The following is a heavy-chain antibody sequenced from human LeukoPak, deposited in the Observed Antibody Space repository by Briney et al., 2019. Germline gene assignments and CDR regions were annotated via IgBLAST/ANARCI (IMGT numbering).Heavy chain of an antibody. CDR1: GFTFNNYA. CDR2: ISGSGGST. CDR3: AKENWGRGERDFDY. D-gene: IGHD3-16*01. V-gene: IGHV3-23*01. Sequence: GGSLRLSCAASGFTFNNYAMSWVRQAPGKGLEWVSTISGSGGSTYYADSVKGRFTISRDYSKNTLNLQTNSLRAEDTAVYYCAKENWGRGERDFDYWGQGTLVTVSS. J-gene: IGHJ4*02.